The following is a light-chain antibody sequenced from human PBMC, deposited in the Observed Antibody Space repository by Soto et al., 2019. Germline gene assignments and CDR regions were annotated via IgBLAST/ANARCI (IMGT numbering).Light chain of an antibody. CDR3: QKYNSASELT. Sequence: DIQMTQSPSSLSASVGDRVTITCRASQGISNYLAWYQQKPGKVPKLLIYAASTLQSGVPSRFSGSGSGTDFTLTISSLQPEDVATYYCQKYNSASELTVGPGTKVDIK. CDR1: QGISNY. J-gene: IGKJ3*01. CDR2: AAS. V-gene: IGKV1-27*01.